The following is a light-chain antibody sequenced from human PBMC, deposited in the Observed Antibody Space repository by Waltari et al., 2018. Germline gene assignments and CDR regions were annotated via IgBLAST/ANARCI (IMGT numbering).Light chain of an antibody. CDR1: SNDVVGYNS. CDR3: SSQSSNDVVL. J-gene: IGLJ2*01. V-gene: IGLV2-14*01. Sequence: QSALTQPASVSGSPGQSLTIFCSGTSNDVVGYNSLSWYQEHPGQAPRVIIYDVSDRPSGVSDRFSGSKSGNTASLTISGLQAEDEADYYCSSQSSNDVVLFGGGTKLTVL. CDR2: DVS.